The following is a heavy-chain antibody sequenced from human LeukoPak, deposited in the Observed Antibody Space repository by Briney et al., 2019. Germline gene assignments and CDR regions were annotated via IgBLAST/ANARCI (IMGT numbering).Heavy chain of an antibody. V-gene: IGHV3-30-3*01. Sequence: GGSLRLSCAASGFTFSSYAMHWVRQAPGKGLEWVAVISYDGSNKYYADSVKGRFTISRDNSRNTLFLQMDTLRAEDTAVYYCAKARSLGVTAAINYWGQGTLVTVSS. CDR3: AKARSLGVTAAINY. D-gene: IGHD2-2*02. CDR1: GFTFSSYA. CDR2: ISYDGSNK. J-gene: IGHJ4*02.